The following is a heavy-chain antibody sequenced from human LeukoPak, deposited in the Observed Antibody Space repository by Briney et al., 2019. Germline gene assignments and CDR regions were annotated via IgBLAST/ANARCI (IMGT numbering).Heavy chain of an antibody. J-gene: IGHJ4*02. D-gene: IGHD3-22*01. Sequence: ASVKVSCKASGYTFSNYGISWVRQAPGQGLEWMGIINPSGGSTSYAQKFQGRVTMTRDTSTSTVYMELSSLGSEDTAVYYCARDSSGYWYYFDYWGQGTLVTVSS. CDR1: GYTFSNYG. CDR3: ARDSSGYWYYFDY. CDR2: INPSGGST. V-gene: IGHV1-46*01.